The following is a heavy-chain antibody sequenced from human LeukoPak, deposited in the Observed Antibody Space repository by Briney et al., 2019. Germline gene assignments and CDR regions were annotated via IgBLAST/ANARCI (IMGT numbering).Heavy chain of an antibody. CDR1: GGSISSYY. CDR2: IYYSGST. D-gene: IGHD6-13*01. V-gene: IGHV4-59*08. CDR3: ARHGVIAAAGRSPYYYYGMDV. J-gene: IGHJ6*02. Sequence: PSETLSLTCTVSGGSISSYYWSWIRQPPGKGLEWIGYIYYSGSTNYNPSLKSRVTISVDTSKNQFSLKLSSVTAADTAVYYCARHGVIAAAGRSPYYYYGMDVWGQGTTVTVSS.